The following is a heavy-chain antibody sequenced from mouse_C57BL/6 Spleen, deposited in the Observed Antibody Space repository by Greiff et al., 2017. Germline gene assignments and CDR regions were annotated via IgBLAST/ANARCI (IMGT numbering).Heavy chain of an antibody. CDR3: TASPGGYYGGGGC. CDR2: IDPEDGDT. V-gene: IGHV14-1*01. Sequence: VQLQQSGAELVRPGASVKLSCTASGFNIKDYYMHWVKQRPEQGLEWIGRIDPEDGDTEYAPKFQGKATMTADTSSNTAYLQLSSLPSEDAAVYYCTASPGGYYGGGGCWGQGTTLTVSS. CDR1: GFNIKDYY. J-gene: IGHJ2*01. D-gene: IGHD2-3*01.